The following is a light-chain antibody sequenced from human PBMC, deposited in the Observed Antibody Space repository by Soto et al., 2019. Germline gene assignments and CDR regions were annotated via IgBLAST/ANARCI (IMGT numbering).Light chain of an antibody. J-gene: IGKJ1*01. CDR2: GAS. V-gene: IGKV3-20*01. Sequence: DIVLTQSPGTLSLSPGERATLSCRASQRVSSSYLAWYQQKPGQAPRLLIYGASSRATGIPDRFSGSGSGTDFTLTISSLEPEDFAVYYCQQYGSSPPTFGQGTQVDIK. CDR1: QRVSSSY. CDR3: QQYGSSPPT.